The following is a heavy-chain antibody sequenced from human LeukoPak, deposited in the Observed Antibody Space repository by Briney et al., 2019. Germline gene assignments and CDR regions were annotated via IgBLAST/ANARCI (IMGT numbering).Heavy chain of an antibody. J-gene: IGHJ4*02. V-gene: IGHV3-21*04. CDR1: GFTFSSYS. CDR3: AKGSRTYYDILTGYYLPPAYDY. D-gene: IGHD3-9*01. CDR2: ISSSTSYI. Sequence: GGSLRLSRAASGFTFSSYSMNWVRQAPGKGLEWVSSISSSTSYIYYADSVKGRFTISRDNAKNSLYLQMNSLRAEDTAVYYCAKGSRTYYDILTGYYLPPAYDYWGQGTLVTVSS.